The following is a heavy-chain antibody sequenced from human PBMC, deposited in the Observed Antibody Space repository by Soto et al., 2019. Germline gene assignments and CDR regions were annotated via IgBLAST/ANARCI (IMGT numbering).Heavy chain of an antibody. D-gene: IGHD6-19*01. Sequence: GGSLRLSCAASGFNFNDYGMHWVRQAPGKGLEWVAVIWYDGSNKYYADSVKGRFTISRDNSKNTLYLQMNSLRAEDTAVYYCARDHQWLEPYYYYGMDVWGQGTTVTVSS. CDR1: GFNFNDYG. J-gene: IGHJ6*02. CDR2: IWYDGSNK. CDR3: ARDHQWLEPYYYYGMDV. V-gene: IGHV3-33*08.